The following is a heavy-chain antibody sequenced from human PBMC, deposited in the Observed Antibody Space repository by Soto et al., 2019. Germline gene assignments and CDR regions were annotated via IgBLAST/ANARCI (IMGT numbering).Heavy chain of an antibody. CDR1: GGTFSSY. CDR2: IIPILGIA. D-gene: IGHD6-13*01. Sequence: QVQLVQSGAEVKKPGSSVKVSCKASGGTFSSYISWVRQAPGQGLEWMGRIIPILGIANYAQKFQGKVTITADKSTSTDYMELSSLRSEDTAVYYCANLATADTLDYWGQGTLVTVSS. V-gene: IGHV1-69*02. J-gene: IGHJ4*02. CDR3: ANLATADTLDY.